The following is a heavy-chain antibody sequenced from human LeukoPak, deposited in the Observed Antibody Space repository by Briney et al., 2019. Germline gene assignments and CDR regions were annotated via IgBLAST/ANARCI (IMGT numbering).Heavy chain of an antibody. D-gene: IGHD3-10*01. Sequence: GGSLRLSCAASGFTFSSYSMNWVRQAPGKGLEWVSSISSSSSYIYYADSVKGRFTISRDNAKNSLYLQMNSLRAEDTAVYYCARDRVVREKNDAFDIWGQGTMVTVSS. J-gene: IGHJ3*02. V-gene: IGHV3-21*01. CDR2: ISSSSSYI. CDR1: GFTFSSYS. CDR3: ARDRVVREKNDAFDI.